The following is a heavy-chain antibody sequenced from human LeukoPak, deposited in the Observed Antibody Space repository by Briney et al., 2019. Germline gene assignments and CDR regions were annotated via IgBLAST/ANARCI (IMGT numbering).Heavy chain of an antibody. D-gene: IGHD6-19*01. V-gene: IGHV4-59*12. Sequence: SETLSLTCTVSGGSISSYYWSWIRQPPGKGLEWIGYIYYSGSTNYNPSLKSRVTISVDTSKNQFSLKLSSVTAADTAVYYCARDVGSGWPTYYYYGMDVWGQGTTVTVSS. CDR2: IYYSGST. CDR1: GGSISSYY. CDR3: ARDVGSGWPTYYYYGMDV. J-gene: IGHJ6*02.